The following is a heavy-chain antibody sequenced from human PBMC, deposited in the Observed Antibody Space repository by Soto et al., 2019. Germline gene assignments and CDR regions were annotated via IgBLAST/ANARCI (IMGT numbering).Heavy chain of an antibody. CDR3: VRDRMWEQWLGPHDAFEI. J-gene: IGHJ3*02. Sequence: EVQLVESGGGLVQPGGSLRLSCAASGFTFSIFSMSWVRQAPGKGLEWISYVNAAANDIYYTDSVRGRFTISRDNAKNSLYLQMNSLRDDDTVVYYCVRDRMWEQWLGPHDAFEIWGQGTMVTVS. CDR2: VNAAANDI. V-gene: IGHV3-48*02. CDR1: GFTFSIFS. D-gene: IGHD6-19*01.